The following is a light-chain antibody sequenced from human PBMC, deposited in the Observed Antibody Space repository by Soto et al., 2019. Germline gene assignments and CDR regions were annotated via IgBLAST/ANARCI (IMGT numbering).Light chain of an antibody. CDR3: QLYNYWPYS. J-gene: IGKJ5*01. V-gene: IGKV3-20*01. CDR2: GAS. Sequence: EIVLTQSPGTLSLSPGERATLSCRASQSVSSSYLAWYQQKPGQAPRLLIYGASSRATGIPARFSGTGSETDFTLTISGLQSEDAALYLCQLYNYWPYSFGQGARLEIK. CDR1: QSVSSSY.